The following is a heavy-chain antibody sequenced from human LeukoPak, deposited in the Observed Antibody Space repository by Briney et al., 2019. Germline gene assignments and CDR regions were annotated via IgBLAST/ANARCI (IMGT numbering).Heavy chain of an antibody. J-gene: IGHJ4*02. D-gene: IGHD2-8*02. CDR2: ISYDGSNK. CDR1: GFTFSSYG. CDR3: AKDTSRLVVNAPLDY. Sequence: GGSLRLSCAASGFTFSSYGMHWARQAPGKGLEWVAIISYDGSNKYSADSVKGRFTISRDNPKNTLYLQMNSLRAEDTAVYYCAKDTSRLVVNAPLDYWGQGTLVTVSS. V-gene: IGHV3-30*18.